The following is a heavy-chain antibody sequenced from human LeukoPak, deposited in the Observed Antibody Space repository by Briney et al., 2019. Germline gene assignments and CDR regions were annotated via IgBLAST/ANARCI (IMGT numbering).Heavy chain of an antibody. Sequence: GGSLRLSCAVSGFTFSSYWMRWVRQAEGKGREWVANIKQDESEKYYVDSVKGRFTTSRANAKTSLYLQMNSLRAEDTAVYYCARRSMVTYYYGMDVWGQGTTVTVSS. CDR2: IKQDESEK. D-gene: IGHD5-18*01. CDR1: GFTFSSYW. J-gene: IGHJ6*02. CDR3: ARRSMVTYYYGMDV. V-gene: IGHV3-7*01.